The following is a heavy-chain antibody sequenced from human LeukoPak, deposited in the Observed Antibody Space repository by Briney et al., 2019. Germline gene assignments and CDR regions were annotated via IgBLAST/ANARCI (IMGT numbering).Heavy chain of an antibody. D-gene: IGHD3-16*01. J-gene: IGHJ3*02. CDR1: GYTFSSYD. CDR3: ARARTDLEFGDLAYAFEI. V-gene: IGHV1-8*01. CDR2: MNPNSGNT. Sequence: GASVKVSCKASGYTFSSYDINWVRQAAGQGLEWMGWMNPNSGNTGYAERLEGRVSMTRNSPISTAYMELSGLRPEDTAVYYCARARTDLEFGDLAYAFEIWGQGTMVTVSS.